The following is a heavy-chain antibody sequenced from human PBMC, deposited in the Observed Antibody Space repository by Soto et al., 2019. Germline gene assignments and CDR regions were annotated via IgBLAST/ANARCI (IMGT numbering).Heavy chain of an antibody. CDR2: IYHIGST. Sequence: TLSVTCAVSGYSISSGYYWGWIRQPPGKGLEWIGSIYHIGSTYYNPSLKSRVTISVDTSKNQFSLKLSSVTAADTAVYSCARAQQLLLVFDYWGQGTLVTVSS. CDR1: GYSISSGYY. V-gene: IGHV4-38-2*01. D-gene: IGHD5-18*01. CDR3: ARAQQLLLVFDY. J-gene: IGHJ4*02.